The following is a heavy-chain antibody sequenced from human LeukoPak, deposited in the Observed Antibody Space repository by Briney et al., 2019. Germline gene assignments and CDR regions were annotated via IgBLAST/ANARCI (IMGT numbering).Heavy chain of an antibody. CDR1: GGSLSGYY. D-gene: IGHD6-19*01. J-gene: IGHJ4*02. V-gene: IGHV4-34*01. CDR2: INHSGST. Sequence: PSETLSLTCAVYGGSLSGYYWSWIRQPPGKGLEWIGEINHSGSTNYNPSLQSLLTISVDTSKNQFSQKLSSVTAADAAVYYCARGRLGVAGTIATAGSYHYWGQGTLVTVSS. CDR3: ARGRLGVAGTIATAGSYHY.